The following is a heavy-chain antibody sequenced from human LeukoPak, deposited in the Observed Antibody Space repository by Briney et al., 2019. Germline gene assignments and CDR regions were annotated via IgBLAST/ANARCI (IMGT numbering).Heavy chain of an antibody. V-gene: IGHV3-11*05. CDR3: ARARGAGPGGHFDY. CDR2: ISNSGSYT. J-gene: IGHJ4*02. Sequence: GGSLRLSCAASGFSFSDNYMSWIRQAPGKGLEWVSYISNSGSYTNYPDSVKGRFTISRDNAKDSLYLQMNSLRDEDTAVYYCARARGAGPGGHFDYWGQGTLVTVSS. CDR1: GFSFSDNY. D-gene: IGHD6-19*01.